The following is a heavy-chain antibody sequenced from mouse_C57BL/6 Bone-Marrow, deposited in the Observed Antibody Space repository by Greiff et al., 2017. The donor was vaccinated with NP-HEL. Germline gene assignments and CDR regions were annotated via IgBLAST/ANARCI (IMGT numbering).Heavy chain of an antibody. V-gene: IGHV1-39*01. J-gene: IGHJ4*01. CDR2: INPNYGTT. CDR1: GYSFTDYH. Sequence: VQLQQSGPELVKPGASVKISCKASGYSFTDYHMNWVKQSTGQSLEWIGVINPNYGTTSYNQKFKGKATLTVDKSSSTAYMQLNSLTSEDSAVYYCARSDTTVVDHYYAMDYWGQGTSVTVSS. CDR3: ARSDTTVVDHYYAMDY. D-gene: IGHD1-1*01.